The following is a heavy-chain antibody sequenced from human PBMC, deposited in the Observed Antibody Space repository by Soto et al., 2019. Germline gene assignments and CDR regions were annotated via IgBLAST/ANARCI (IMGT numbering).Heavy chain of an antibody. CDR3: TRGEVSGRFDH. D-gene: IGHD2-15*01. CDR1: GDTITRCKW. CDR2: IYQSGRT. Sequence: SETLSLTCAVSGDTITRCKWWSWVRPPPGKGLEWVGEIYQSGRTNYNQSLNGRFTISIDKSSNYFSLWLTSVTAADTAVYYCTRGEVSGRFDHWGQGALVTVSS. J-gene: IGHJ4*02. V-gene: IGHV4-4*02.